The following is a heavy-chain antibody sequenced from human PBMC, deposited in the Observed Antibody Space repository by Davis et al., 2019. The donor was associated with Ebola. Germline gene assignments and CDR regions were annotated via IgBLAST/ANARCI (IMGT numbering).Heavy chain of an antibody. CDR1: GFTFSSYY. CDR2: VKSDGSST. V-gene: IGHV3-74*01. Sequence: GESLKISCAASGFTFSSYYMHWVRQAPGRGLVWVSRVKSDGSSTSYADSVKGRFTISRDNAKNTLYLQMNSLRAEDTAVYYCARGATVTTTPLDYWGQGTLVTVSS. CDR3: ARGATVTTTPLDY. J-gene: IGHJ4*02. D-gene: IGHD4-11*01.